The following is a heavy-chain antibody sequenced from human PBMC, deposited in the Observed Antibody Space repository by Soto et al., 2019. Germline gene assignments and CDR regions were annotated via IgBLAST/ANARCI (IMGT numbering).Heavy chain of an antibody. CDR1: GGSINNNHYY. CDR3: ARGGPSGGFDY. Sequence: SETLSLTCTVSGGSINNNHYYWGWVRQPPGKGLEWIASISYSGTTYFNPSLKSRVVKSVDTSRNQFSLRLTSVTAADTAVYYCARGGPSGGFDYWGQGTLVTVSS. CDR2: ISYSGTT. J-gene: IGHJ4*02. V-gene: IGHV4-39*01. D-gene: IGHD1-26*01.